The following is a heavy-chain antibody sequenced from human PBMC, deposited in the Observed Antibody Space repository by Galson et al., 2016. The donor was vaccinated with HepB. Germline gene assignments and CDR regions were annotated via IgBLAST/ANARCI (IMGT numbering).Heavy chain of an antibody. CDR1: GYSFTSYW. J-gene: IGHJ4*02. V-gene: IGHV5-51*01. D-gene: IGHD3-22*01. Sequence: QSGAEVKEPGESLKISCEGSGYSFTSYWIGRVRQMPGKGLEWMGIIYPGDSDTRYSPSFQGQVTISADKSISTAYLQWSSLKASDTAIYYCARQRSYADSSGYYYVFDYWGQGTLVTVSS. CDR3: ARQRSYADSSGYYYVFDY. CDR2: IYPGDSDT.